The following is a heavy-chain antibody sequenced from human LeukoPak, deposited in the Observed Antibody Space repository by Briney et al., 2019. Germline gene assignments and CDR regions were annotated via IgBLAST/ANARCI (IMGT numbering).Heavy chain of an antibody. D-gene: IGHD3-22*01. CDR2: IHPADSDT. Sequence: GESLKISCKGSGYGFTGFSIGWVRHMPGKGLEWMGIIHPADSDTRYSPSFQGQVTISVDKSISTAYLQWSSLKASDTAMYYCARHRYDSTGYYYVFDYWGQGSLVTVSS. J-gene: IGHJ4*02. CDR1: GYGFTGFS. V-gene: IGHV5-51*01. CDR3: ARHRYDSTGYYYVFDY.